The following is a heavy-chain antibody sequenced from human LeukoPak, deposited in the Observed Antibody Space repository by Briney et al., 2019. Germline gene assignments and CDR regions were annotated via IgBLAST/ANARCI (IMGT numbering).Heavy chain of an antibody. J-gene: IGHJ5*02. V-gene: IGHV4-34*01. CDR1: GGSFSGYY. D-gene: IGHD2-15*01. CDR2: INHSGST. Sequence: PSETLSLTCAVYGGSFSGYYWSWIRQPPGKGLELIGEINHSGSTDYNPSLKSRVTISVDTSKNQFSLKLSSVTAADTAVYYCASEGGNCSGGSCYSWELSWFDPWGQGTLVTVSS. CDR3: ASEGGNCSGGSCYSWELSWFDP.